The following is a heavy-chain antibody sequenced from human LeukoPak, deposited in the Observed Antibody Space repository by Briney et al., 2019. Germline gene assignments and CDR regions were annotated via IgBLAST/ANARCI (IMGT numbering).Heavy chain of an antibody. V-gene: IGHV4-39*01. CDR2: IYYSGST. CDR1: GGSISSSSYY. D-gene: IGHD6-13*01. Sequence: VKPSETLSLTRTVSGGSISSSSYYWGWIRQPPGKGLEWIGSIYYSGSTYYNPSLKSRVTISVDTSKNQFSLKLTSVTAADTAVYYCARRLAGTEDYWGQGTLVTVSS. CDR3: ARRLAGTEDY. J-gene: IGHJ4*02.